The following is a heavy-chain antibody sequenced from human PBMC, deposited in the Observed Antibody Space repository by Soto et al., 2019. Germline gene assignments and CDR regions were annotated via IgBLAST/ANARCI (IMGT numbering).Heavy chain of an antibody. Sequence: EVQLAESGGDLVKPGGSLRLSCAASGFTFSRYSMDWVRQAPGKGLEWVASISTSSTYIYYADSVKGRFTISRDNAKHSLYLQMNSLRAEDTAVYYCARLASGYDFSDYWGQGTLVAVSS. CDR1: GFTFSRYS. CDR3: ARLASGYDFSDY. V-gene: IGHV3-21*01. D-gene: IGHD5-12*01. CDR2: ISTSSTYI. J-gene: IGHJ4*02.